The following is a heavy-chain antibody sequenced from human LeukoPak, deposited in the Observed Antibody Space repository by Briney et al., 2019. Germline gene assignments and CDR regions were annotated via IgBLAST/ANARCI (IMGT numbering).Heavy chain of an antibody. CDR1: RFTFSNAW. D-gene: IGHD3-22*01. V-gene: IGHV3-15*01. J-gene: IGHJ4*02. CDR2: IKSKTDGGTT. Sequence: GGSLRLSCAAFRFTFSNAWMTWVRQAPGKGLEWLGRIKSKTDGGTTDYAAPVKGRFTISRDDSKNTLYLQMNSLKTEDTAVYYCTTSHYYDSSGYYLGYQTVDYWGQGTLVTVSS. CDR3: TTSHYYDSSGYYLGYQTVDY.